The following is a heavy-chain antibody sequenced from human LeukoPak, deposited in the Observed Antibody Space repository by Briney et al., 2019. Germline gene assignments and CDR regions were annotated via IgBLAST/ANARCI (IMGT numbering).Heavy chain of an antibody. CDR2: IYCSVST. J-gene: IGHJ4*02. CDR3: AYSGSYGHLGY. CDR1: GGSISSNAYY. V-gene: IGHV4-39*01. Sequence: SQTLSLTCTVSGGSISSNAYYWAWIRQPPGKGLEWIGSIYCSVSTYYNPSLKSRVTISVDTSKNQFSLRLSSVTAADTALYYCAYSGSYGHLGYWGQGIPVTVSS. D-gene: IGHD1-26*01.